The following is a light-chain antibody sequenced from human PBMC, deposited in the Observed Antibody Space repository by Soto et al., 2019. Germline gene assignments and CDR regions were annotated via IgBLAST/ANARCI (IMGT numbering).Light chain of an antibody. CDR1: QSLLYSDGDNY. CDR3: MQALQTPPT. Sequence: DIVMTQSPLSLGVTPGEPASISCRSSQSLLYSDGDNYLDWYLQKPGQSPQLLIYLGYNRASGVPDRFSGSGSGTDFTLKISRVEAEDVGVYYCMQALQTPPTFGQGTKVDIK. J-gene: IGKJ1*01. CDR2: LGY. V-gene: IGKV2-28*01.